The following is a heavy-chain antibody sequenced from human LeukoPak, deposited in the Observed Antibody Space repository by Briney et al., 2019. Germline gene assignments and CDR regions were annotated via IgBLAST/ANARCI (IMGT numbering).Heavy chain of an antibody. V-gene: IGHV3-23*01. Sequence: PGGSLRLSCAASGFSVGAYAMSWVRQAPGKGLEWVAHISESYGHTYQPDSVKGRFTISRDSSENTLFLQMYSLRAEDTAVYYCAKETAGYCSGGICYSFHYFDYWGQGTPVTVSS. CDR2: ISESYGHT. CDR1: GFSVGAYA. D-gene: IGHD2-15*01. J-gene: IGHJ4*02. CDR3: AKETAGYCSGGICYSFHYFDY.